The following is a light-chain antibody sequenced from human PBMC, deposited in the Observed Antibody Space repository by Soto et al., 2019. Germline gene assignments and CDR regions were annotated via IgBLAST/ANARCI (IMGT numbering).Light chain of an antibody. Sequence: QSVLTQPPSVSAAPGQKVTISCSGSSSNIGSTFVSWYQQLPGAAPKLLIYDNNKRPSGIPDRFSGSKSGTSATLAITGLQTGDEADYYCGTWDTSLSSGVFGGGTKLTVL. V-gene: IGLV1-51*01. CDR1: SSNIGSTF. J-gene: IGLJ2*01. CDR3: GTWDTSLSSGV. CDR2: DNN.